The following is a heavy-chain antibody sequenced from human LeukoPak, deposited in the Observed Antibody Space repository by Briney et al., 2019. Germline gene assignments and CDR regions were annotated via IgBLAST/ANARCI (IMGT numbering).Heavy chain of an antibody. J-gene: IGHJ4*02. CDR1: GGTFSSYA. CDR2: INAGNGNT. D-gene: IGHD5-18*01. V-gene: IGHV1-3*01. CDR3: ASAPGYSYGLFFDY. Sequence: ASVKVSCKASGGTFSSYAISWVRQAPGQRLEWMGWINAGNGNTKYSQKFQGRVTITRDTSASTAYMELSSLRSEDTAVYYCASAPGYSYGLFFDYWGQGTLVTVSS.